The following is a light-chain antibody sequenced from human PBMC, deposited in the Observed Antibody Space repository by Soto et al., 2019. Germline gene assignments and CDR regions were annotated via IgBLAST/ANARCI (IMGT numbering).Light chain of an antibody. CDR3: QQYGSSGT. CDR2: GAS. CDR1: QSLSSVY. Sequence: EIVLTQSPGTLSLSPGERATLSCRASQSLSSVYLAWYQQKPGQSPRLLIYGASSRATGIPDRFSGSGSGTDFTLTISRLEPEDFAVYYCQQYGSSGTFGQGTKVEIK. V-gene: IGKV3-20*01. J-gene: IGKJ1*01.